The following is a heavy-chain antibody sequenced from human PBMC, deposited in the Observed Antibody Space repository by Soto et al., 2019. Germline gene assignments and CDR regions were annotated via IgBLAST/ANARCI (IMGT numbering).Heavy chain of an antibody. J-gene: IGHJ4*02. V-gene: IGHV5-51*01. CDR1: GYSFTNYW. CDR3: ARQPGHISDY. Sequence: GESLKISCKGSGYSFTNYWIGWVRQMPGKGLEWMGIIYPADSDTKYSPSFQGHVTISADKSINTAYLQWSNLKASDTAMYYCARQPGHISDYWGQGTLVTVSS. CDR2: IYPADSDT.